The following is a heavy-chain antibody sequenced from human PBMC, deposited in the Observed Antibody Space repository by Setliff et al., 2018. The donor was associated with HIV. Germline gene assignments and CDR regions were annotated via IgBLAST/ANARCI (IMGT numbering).Heavy chain of an antibody. J-gene: IGHJ4*02. CDR1: GGSISSSSYC. CDR3: ARGTAPRRGTNYGGNYPLDY. V-gene: IGHV4-39*07. D-gene: IGHD4-17*01. CDR2: VYHSGST. Sequence: SETLSLTCTVSGGSISSSSYCWGWIRQPPGKGLEWLATVYHSGSTYYNPSLKSRVTISIDTSKNQFSLRLSSVTAADTAVYFCARGTAPRRGTNYGGNYPLDYWGQGALVTVSS.